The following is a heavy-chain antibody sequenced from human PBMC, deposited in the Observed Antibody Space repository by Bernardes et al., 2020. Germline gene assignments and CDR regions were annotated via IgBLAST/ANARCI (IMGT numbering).Heavy chain of an antibody. J-gene: IGHJ2*01. Sequence: GGSLRLSCAVSVFIVSYNYMSWVRQAPGKGLEWVSTIYPGGSTYYADAVKGRFTFSRDNSKNTLYLQMNSLRVEDTAVYYCARAGIEAAGHWYLDLWGRGSLVTVSS. D-gene: IGHD6-13*01. CDR3: ARAGIEAAGHWYLDL. V-gene: IGHV3-53*01. CDR1: VFIVSYNY. CDR2: IYPGGST.